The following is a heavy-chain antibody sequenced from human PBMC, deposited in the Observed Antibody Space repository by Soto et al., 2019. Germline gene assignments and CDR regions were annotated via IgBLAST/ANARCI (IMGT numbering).Heavy chain of an antibody. V-gene: IGHV4-30-2*01. CDR3: ARVSLWFGELSISNWFDP. CDR1: GGSISSGGYS. Sequence: QLQLQESGSGLVKPSQTLSLTCAVSGGSISSGGYSWSWIRQPPGKGLEWIGYIYHSGSTYYNPSLKRRVTISVDRSKNQFSLKLSSVTAADTAVYYCARVSLWFGELSISNWFDPWGQGTLVTVSS. D-gene: IGHD3-10*01. CDR2: IYHSGST. J-gene: IGHJ5*02.